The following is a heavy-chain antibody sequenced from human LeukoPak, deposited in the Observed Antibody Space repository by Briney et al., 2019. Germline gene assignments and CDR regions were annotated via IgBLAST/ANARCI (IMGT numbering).Heavy chain of an antibody. J-gene: IGHJ4*02. CDR1: GGSISSYY. CDR3: ARGRWRTYYYGSGSYGPFDY. Sequence: SETLSLTCTVSGGSISSYYWSWIRQPPGKGLEWIGYIYYSGSTNYNPSLKSRVTISVDTSKNQFSLKLSSVTAADTAVYYCARGRWRTYYYGSGSYGPFDYWGQGTLVTGSS. D-gene: IGHD3-10*01. CDR2: IYYSGST. V-gene: IGHV4-59*01.